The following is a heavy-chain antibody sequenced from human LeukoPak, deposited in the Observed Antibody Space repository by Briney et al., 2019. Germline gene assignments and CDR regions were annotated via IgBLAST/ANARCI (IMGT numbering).Heavy chain of an antibody. D-gene: IGHD5-18*01. CDR1: GFTFSTYA. Sequence: GGSLRLSCGASGFTFSTYAMHWVRHAPGKGLEWVAVISYDGSNKHYADSVKGRFTISRDNSKNSLYLQMNSLRAEDTAVYYCARPPFGYSYGEGAFDIWGQGTMVTVSS. CDR2: ISYDGSNK. V-gene: IGHV3-30-3*01. J-gene: IGHJ3*02. CDR3: ARPPFGYSYGEGAFDI.